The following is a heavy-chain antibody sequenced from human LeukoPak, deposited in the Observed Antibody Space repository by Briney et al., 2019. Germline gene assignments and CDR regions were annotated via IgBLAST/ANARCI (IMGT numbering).Heavy chain of an antibody. CDR2: ISGSGGST. V-gene: IGHV3-23*01. J-gene: IGHJ4*02. Sequence: PGASLRLSCAASGFTFSSYAMSWVRQAPGKGLEWVSAISGSGGSTYYADSVKGRFTISRDNSKNTLYLQMNSLRAEDTAVYYCAKDTTIVIAVALDYWGQGTLATVSS. CDR1: GFTFSSYA. CDR3: AKDTTIVIAVALDY. D-gene: IGHD6-19*01.